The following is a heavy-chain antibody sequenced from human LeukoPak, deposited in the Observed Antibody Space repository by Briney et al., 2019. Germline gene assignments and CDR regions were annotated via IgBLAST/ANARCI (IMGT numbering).Heavy chain of an antibody. V-gene: IGHV3-15*01. Sequence: PGGSLRLSCAASGFTFSNAWMSWVRQAPGKGLEWVGRIKSKTDGGTTDYAAPVKGRFTISRDDSKNTPYLQMNSLKTEDTAVYYCTTDRLRVAATVKYYFDYWGQGTLVTVSS. D-gene: IGHD2-15*01. J-gene: IGHJ4*02. CDR2: IKSKTDGGTT. CDR3: TTDRLRVAATVKYYFDY. CDR1: GFTFSNAW.